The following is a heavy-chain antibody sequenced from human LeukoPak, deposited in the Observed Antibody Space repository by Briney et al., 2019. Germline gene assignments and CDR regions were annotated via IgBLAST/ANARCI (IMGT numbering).Heavy chain of an antibody. J-gene: IGHJ4*02. CDR1: GFTFSNTW. CDR2: ISGSGRTT. CDR3: AKRGVVIRAILVGFHKEAYYFDS. D-gene: IGHD2-21*01. Sequence: GGSLRLSCAASGFTFSNTWMTWVRQAPGKGLEWVAGISGSGRTTNYADSVKGRFTISRDNPKNTLFLHMNSLRAEDTAVYFCAKRGVVIRAILVGFHKEAYYFDSWGQGALVTVSS. V-gene: IGHV3-23*01.